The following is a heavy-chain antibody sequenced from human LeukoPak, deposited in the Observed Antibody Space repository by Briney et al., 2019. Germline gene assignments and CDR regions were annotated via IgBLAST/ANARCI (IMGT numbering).Heavy chain of an antibody. Sequence: SVKVSCKASGGTFSSYAISWVRQAPGQGLEWMGGIIPIFGTANCAQKFQGRVTITADESTSTAYMELSSLRSEDTAVYYCARDQRYCSGTTCYTRFDPWGQGTLVTVSS. CDR3: ARDQRYCSGTTCYTRFDP. V-gene: IGHV1-69*01. CDR1: GGTFSSYA. CDR2: IIPIFGTA. J-gene: IGHJ5*02. D-gene: IGHD2-2*02.